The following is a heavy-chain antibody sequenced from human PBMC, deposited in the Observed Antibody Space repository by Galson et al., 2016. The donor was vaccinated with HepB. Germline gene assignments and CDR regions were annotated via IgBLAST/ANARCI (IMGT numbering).Heavy chain of an antibody. CDR1: GIIFRSND. CDR3: VRGTLGYLDH. Sequence: SLRLSCAASGIIFRSNDMHWVRQAPGKGLEWVAAISYDGTDKYYADSVKGRFTMSRDESKKILYLQMNNLRAEDTALYYCVRGTLGYLDHWGQGTPVTVSS. CDR2: ISYDGTDK. V-gene: IGHV3-30*14. D-gene: IGHD6-13*01. J-gene: IGHJ4*02.